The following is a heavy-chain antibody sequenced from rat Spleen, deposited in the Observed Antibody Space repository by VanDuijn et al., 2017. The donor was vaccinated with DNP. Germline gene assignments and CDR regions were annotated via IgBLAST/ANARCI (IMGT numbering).Heavy chain of an antibody. CDR1: GFTFSDYN. CDR2: IIYDGSRT. CDR3: ARQRVMYTTATGFAY. D-gene: IGHD1-6*01. Sequence: EVQLVESGGGLVQPGRSLKLSCAASGFTFSDYNMAWVRQAPKKGLEWVATIIYDGSRTYYRDSVKGRFTISRDNAKSTLYLQMDSLRSEDTATYYCARQRVMYTTATGFAYWGQGTLVTVSS. J-gene: IGHJ3*01. V-gene: IGHV5S10*01.